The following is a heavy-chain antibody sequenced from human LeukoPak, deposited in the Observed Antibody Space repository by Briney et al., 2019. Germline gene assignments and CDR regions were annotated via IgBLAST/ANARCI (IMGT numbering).Heavy chain of an antibody. V-gene: IGHV1-18*01. CDR1: GYTFTSYG. D-gene: IGHD3-22*01. CDR2: ISAYNGNT. CDR3: ASRHYDSSGSSEYFQH. Sequence: ASVKVSCKASGYTFTSYGISWVRQAPGQGLEWMGWISAYNGNTNYAQKLQGRVTMTTDTSTSTAYMELRSLRSDDTAVYYCASRHYDSSGSSEYFQHWGQGTLVTVSS. J-gene: IGHJ1*01.